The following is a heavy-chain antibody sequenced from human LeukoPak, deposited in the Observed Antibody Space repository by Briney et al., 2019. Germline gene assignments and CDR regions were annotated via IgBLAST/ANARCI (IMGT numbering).Heavy chain of an antibody. D-gene: IGHD1-26*01. CDR1: GGSISSNNW. CDR2: IYHSGSP. V-gene: IGHV4-4*02. Sequence: SPSGTLSLTCAVSGGSISSNNWWGWVRQPPGKGLEWIGEIYHSGSPNYNPSLKSRVTISVDKSRNHFSLNLSSVTAADTAVYYCARTRIVGATTGRITRYYFDYWGQGTLVTVSS. CDR3: ARTRIVGATTGRITRYYFDY. J-gene: IGHJ4*02.